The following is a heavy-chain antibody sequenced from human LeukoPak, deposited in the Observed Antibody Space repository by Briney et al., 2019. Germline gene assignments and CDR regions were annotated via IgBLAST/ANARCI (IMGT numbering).Heavy chain of an antibody. CDR2: INRSGST. D-gene: IGHD5-12*01. CDR3: ARLMYSGYEGLDYYFNYIDV. J-gene: IGHJ6*03. CDR1: GGSLSGYY. V-gene: IGHV4-34*01. Sequence: PSETLSLTCGVYGGSLSGYYWSWIRQPPGKGLEWIGEINRSGSTNYSPSLKSRVTMSVDTSKNQFSLNLSSVTAADTAVYYCARLMYSGYEGLDYYFNYIDVWGKGTTVTISS.